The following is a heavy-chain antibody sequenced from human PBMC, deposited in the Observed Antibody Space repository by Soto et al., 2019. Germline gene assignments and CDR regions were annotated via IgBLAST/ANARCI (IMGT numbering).Heavy chain of an antibody. J-gene: IGHJ4*02. Sequence: LSLTCAVYGAPFSGYYWTWIRQPPGKGLEWIGEINHTGSTKYNPSLKSRVTISLDTSKNQFSLSLRSVTAADTAVYYCARGREIFGAVTPFEYWGQGTQVTVSS. CDR1: GAPFSGYY. CDR3: ARGREIFGAVTPFEY. V-gene: IGHV4-34*01. D-gene: IGHD3-3*01. CDR2: INHTGST.